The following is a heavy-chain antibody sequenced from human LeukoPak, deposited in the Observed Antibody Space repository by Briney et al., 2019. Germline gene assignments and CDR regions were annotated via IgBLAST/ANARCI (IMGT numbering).Heavy chain of an antibody. J-gene: IGHJ3*02. CDR3: ARGYYDSSGYWPNAFDI. Sequence: SETLSLTCTVSGGSISSGGYYWSWIRQHPGKGLEWIGYIYYSGSTYYNPSLKSRVTISVDTSKNQFSLKLSSVTAADTAAYYCARGYYDSSGYWPNAFDIWGQGTMVTVSS. D-gene: IGHD3-22*01. CDR1: GGSISSGGYY. V-gene: IGHV4-31*03. CDR2: IYYSGST.